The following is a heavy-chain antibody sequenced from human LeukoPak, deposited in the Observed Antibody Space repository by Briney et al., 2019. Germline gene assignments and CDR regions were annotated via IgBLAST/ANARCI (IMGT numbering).Heavy chain of an antibody. J-gene: IGHJ4*02. CDR1: GGSISSGGYY. CDR2: IYHSGST. Sequence: SETLSLTCTVSGGSISSGGYYWSWIRQPPGKGLEWIGYIYHSGSTNYNPSLKGRATMSVDTSKNQFSLKLSSVTAADTAVYYCARDSAEHGSGSFDYWGQGTLVTVSS. D-gene: IGHD3-10*01. CDR3: ARDSAEHGSGSFDY. V-gene: IGHV4-30-2*01.